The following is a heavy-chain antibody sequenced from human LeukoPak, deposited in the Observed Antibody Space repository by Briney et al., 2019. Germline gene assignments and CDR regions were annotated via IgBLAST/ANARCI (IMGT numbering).Heavy chain of an antibody. CDR1: GFTLSDYY. Sequence: PGGSLRLSCAVSGFTLSDYYMNWIRQAPGKGLEWVSFISSSGSDKYYADSVRGRFTISRDNAKNSLYLQMNSLRAEDTALYYCASVVYSSGWYKRVAFDIWGQGTMVTVSS. V-gene: IGHV3-11*01. J-gene: IGHJ3*02. CDR2: ISSSGSDK. CDR3: ASVVYSSGWYKRVAFDI. D-gene: IGHD6-19*01.